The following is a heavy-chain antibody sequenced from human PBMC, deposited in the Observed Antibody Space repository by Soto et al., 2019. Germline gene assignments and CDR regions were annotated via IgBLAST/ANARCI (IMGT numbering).Heavy chain of an antibody. CDR2: INPSGGST. CDR1: GYTFTIYY. D-gene: IGHD6-19*01. J-gene: IGHJ4*02. Sequence: GGSVKVSCKASGYTFTIYYMHCVLQAPLQGRDWMGIINPSGGSTSYAQKFQGRVTMTRDTSTSTVYMELSSLRSEDTAVYYCARVAVGGWYPSYFDYWGQGTLVTVSS. CDR3: ARVAVGGWYPSYFDY. V-gene: IGHV1-46*01.